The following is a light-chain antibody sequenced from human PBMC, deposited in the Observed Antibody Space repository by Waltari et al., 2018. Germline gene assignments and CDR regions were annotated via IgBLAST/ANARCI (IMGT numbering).Light chain of an antibody. Sequence: AIQMTQSPSSFSASAGDRVTITGRASQTVGSYLAWYQQKPGKAPKLLIFAASTLQSGVPSRFSGSGSGTDFTLTISSLQAEDVAGYYCQQYYSTPYTFGQGTKLEIK. V-gene: IGKV1-8*01. CDR2: AAS. J-gene: IGKJ2*01. CDR1: QTVGSY. CDR3: QQYYSTPYT.